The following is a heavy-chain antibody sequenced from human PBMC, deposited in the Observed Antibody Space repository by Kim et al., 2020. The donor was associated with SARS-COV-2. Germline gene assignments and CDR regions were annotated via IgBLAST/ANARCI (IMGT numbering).Heavy chain of an antibody. D-gene: IGHD6-6*01. V-gene: IGHV4-34*01. Sequence: YNPSLKSRVTISVDTSKSQFSLKLSSVTAAETAVYYCARARKYSSSYFDYGGQGTLVTVSS. CDR3: ARARKYSSSYFDY. J-gene: IGHJ4*02.